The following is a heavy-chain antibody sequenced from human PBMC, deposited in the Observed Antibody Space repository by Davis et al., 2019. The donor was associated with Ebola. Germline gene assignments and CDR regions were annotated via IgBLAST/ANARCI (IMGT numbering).Heavy chain of an antibody. CDR1: VGSFSDHY. CDR2: IKHSGGT. D-gene: IGHD1-26*01. Sequence: SETLSLTCAVYVGSFSDHYWSWIRQPPGKGLEWIGEIKHSGGTNYNPSLQSRATISEDTSKNQFSLKLSSVTAADTAVYYCARRVREPTGWYFDLWGRGTPVTVSS. J-gene: IGHJ2*01. CDR3: ARRVREPTGWYFDL. V-gene: IGHV4-34*01.